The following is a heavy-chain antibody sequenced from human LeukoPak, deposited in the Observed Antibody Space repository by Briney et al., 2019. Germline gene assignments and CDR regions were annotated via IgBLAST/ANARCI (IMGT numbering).Heavy chain of an antibody. CDR2: IIPIFGTA. J-gene: IGHJ3*02. D-gene: IGHD2-2*01. Sequence: GASVKVSCKASGGTFSSYAISWVRQAPGQGLEWMEGIIPIFGTANYAQKFQGRVTITADKSTSTAYMELSSLRSEDTAVYYCAREGGPGVVVPAAKSEAFDIWGQGTMVTVSS. V-gene: IGHV1-69*06. CDR1: GGTFSSYA. CDR3: AREGGPGVVVPAAKSEAFDI.